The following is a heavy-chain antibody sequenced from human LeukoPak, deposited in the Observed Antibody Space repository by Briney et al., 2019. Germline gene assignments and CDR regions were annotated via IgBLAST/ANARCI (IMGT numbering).Heavy chain of an antibody. CDR2: INPSGGST. Sequence: ASVKLSCKASGYTFTSYYMHWVRQAPGQGLEWMGIINPSGGSTSYAQKFQGRVTMPRDTSTSTVYMELNSLRSEDTAVYYCARVGVRGGYFDYWGQGTLVTVSS. CDR1: GYTFTSYY. D-gene: IGHD3-10*01. J-gene: IGHJ4*02. CDR3: ARVGVRGGYFDY. V-gene: IGHV1-46*01.